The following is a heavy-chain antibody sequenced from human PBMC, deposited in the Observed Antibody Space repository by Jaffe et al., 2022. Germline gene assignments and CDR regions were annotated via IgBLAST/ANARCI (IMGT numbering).Heavy chain of an antibody. CDR3: ARGSITIFGVVSWFDP. CDR1: GGSISSGGYS. Sequence: QLQLQESGSGLVKPSQTLSLTCAVSGGSISSGGYSWSWIRQPPGKGLEWIGYIYHSGSTYYNPSLKSRVTISVDRSKNQFSLKLSSVTAADTAVYYCARGSITIFGVVSWFDPWGQGTLVTVSS. V-gene: IGHV4-30-2*01. CDR2: IYHSGST. D-gene: IGHD3-3*01. J-gene: IGHJ5*02.